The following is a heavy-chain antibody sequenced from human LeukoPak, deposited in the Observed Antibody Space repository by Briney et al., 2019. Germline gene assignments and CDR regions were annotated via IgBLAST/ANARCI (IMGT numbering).Heavy chain of an antibody. J-gene: IGHJ5*02. CDR2: ISGSGGTT. D-gene: IGHD3-10*01. V-gene: IGHV3-23*01. CDR1: GFTFSSYA. Sequence: GSLRLSCAASGFTFSSYAMSWVRQAPGKGLEWVSAISGSGGTTYDADSVKGRFTISRDNSKNTLYLQMNSLRAEDTAVYYCAKALNYYGSGSYYNHWGQGTLVTVSS. CDR3: AKALNYYGSGSYYNH.